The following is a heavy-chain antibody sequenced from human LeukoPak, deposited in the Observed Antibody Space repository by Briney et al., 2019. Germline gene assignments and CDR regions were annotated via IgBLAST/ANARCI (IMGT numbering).Heavy chain of an antibody. J-gene: IGHJ6*02. D-gene: IGHD1-7*01. CDR1: GYRFTDYW. CDR3: ARGAAGTTPDYYYFGLDV. CDR2: IYPGYSDT. V-gene: IGHV5-51*01. Sequence: GESLKISCKGSGYRFTDYWIGWVRPMPGKGLEWMGIIYPGYSDTRYSPSFQGQVTISADKSINAAHLQWSSLKASDTVMYYCARGAAGTTPDYYYFGLDVWGQGTTVKVSS.